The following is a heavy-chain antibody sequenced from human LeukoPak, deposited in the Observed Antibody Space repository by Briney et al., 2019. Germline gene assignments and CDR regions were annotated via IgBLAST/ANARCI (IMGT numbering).Heavy chain of an antibody. D-gene: IGHD6-19*01. CDR2: ISHDGMNA. CDR1: GLHFSGTA. V-gene: IGHV3-23*01. J-gene: IGHJ5*02. Sequence: GGSLRLSCAASGLHFSGTAMSWVRQAPGKGLEWVSAISHDGMNAYYADSVKGRFTISRDNSKKTVSLEMSSLTAADTGVYYCAKDGAQYSSGPECDPMGQGALVTVSP. CDR3: AKDGAQYSSGPECDP.